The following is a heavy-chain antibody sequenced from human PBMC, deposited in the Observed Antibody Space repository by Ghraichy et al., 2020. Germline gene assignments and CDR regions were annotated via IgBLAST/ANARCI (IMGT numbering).Heavy chain of an antibody. D-gene: IGHD3-10*01. CDR3: ARHGGYYGSGLPGWGMDV. CDR2: IYYSGST. Sequence: SETLSLTCTVSGGSISSSSYYWGWIRQPPGKGLEWIGSIYYSGSTYYNPSLKSRVTISVDTFKNQFSLKLSYVTAADTAVYYCARHGGYYGSGLPGWGMDVWGQGTTVTVSS. J-gene: IGHJ6*02. CDR1: GGSISSSSYY. V-gene: IGHV4-39*01.